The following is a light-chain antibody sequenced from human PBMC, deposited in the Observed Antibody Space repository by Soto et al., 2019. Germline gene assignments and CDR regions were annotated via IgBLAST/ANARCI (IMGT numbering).Light chain of an antibody. J-gene: IGLJ1*01. CDR1: SSDVGGYNY. CDR2: DVS. Sequence: QSALTQPASVSGSHGQSITISCTGTSSDVGGYNYVSWYQQHPGKAPKLMIYDVSNRPSGFSNRFSGSKSGNTASLTISGLQAEDEADYYCSSYTSSSTLVFGTGTKLTVL. V-gene: IGLV2-14*01. CDR3: SSYTSSSTLV.